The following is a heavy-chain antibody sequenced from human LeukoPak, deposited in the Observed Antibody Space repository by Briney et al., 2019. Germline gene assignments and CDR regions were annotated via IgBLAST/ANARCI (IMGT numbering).Heavy chain of an antibody. CDR3: ASPKGDYEPYAFDI. J-gene: IGHJ3*02. Sequence: GASVKVSCKASGYTFTSYGISWVRQAPGQGLEWMGWISAYNGNTNYAQKLQGRVTMTTDTSTSTAYMELSSLRSEDTAVYYCASPKGDYEPYAFDIWGQGTMVTVSS. D-gene: IGHD4-17*01. V-gene: IGHV1-18*01. CDR2: ISAYNGNT. CDR1: GYTFTSYG.